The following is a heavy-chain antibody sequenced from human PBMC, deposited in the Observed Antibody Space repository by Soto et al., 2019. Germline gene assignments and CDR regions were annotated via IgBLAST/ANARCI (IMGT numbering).Heavy chain of an antibody. CDR2: MSMHGTQK. Sequence: QVRLVESGGGVVQPGGSLRLSCAASGFDFYNYSMHWVRQAPGKGLEWVAIMSMHGTQKYYTDSVKGRFTISRDNSKSMFFLQMSSLRPEDTAVYFCARDRVPYVDFYYGIDVWGQGTTVTVSS. D-gene: IGHD3-10*02. CDR1: GFDFYNYS. J-gene: IGHJ6*02. V-gene: IGHV3-30-3*01. CDR3: ARDRVPYVDFYYGIDV.